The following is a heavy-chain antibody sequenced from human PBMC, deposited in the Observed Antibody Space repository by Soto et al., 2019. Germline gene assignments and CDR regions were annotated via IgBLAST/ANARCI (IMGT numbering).Heavy chain of an antibody. CDR2: LFNIVST. J-gene: IGHJ4*02. CDR1: GGSISSSSYY. CDR3: ASRSLLWFGDPAYYFDY. D-gene: IGHD3-10*01. Sequence: SETLSLTCTVSGGSISSSSYYWGWLRQPPGKGLEWIGNLFNIVSTYYSLSPKSRVTISVDTSKNQFSLKVPSVTAADTAVYFCASRSLLWFGDPAYYFDYWGQGTLVTVS. V-gene: IGHV4-39*01.